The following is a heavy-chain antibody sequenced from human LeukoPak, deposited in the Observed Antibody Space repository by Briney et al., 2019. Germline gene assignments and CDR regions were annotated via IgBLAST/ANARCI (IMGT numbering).Heavy chain of an antibody. CDR2: ISAYNGNT. CDR3: AREYSGYDWGHFDF. J-gene: IGHJ4*02. CDR1: GYTFTSYG. Sequence: ASVKVSCKASGYTFTSYGISWVRQAPGQGLEWVGWISAYNGNTNYAQKFQGSVTMTTDTSTTTAYMELRSLRSDDTALYYCAREYSGYDWGHFDFWGQGTLVTVSS. D-gene: IGHD5-12*01. V-gene: IGHV1-18*01.